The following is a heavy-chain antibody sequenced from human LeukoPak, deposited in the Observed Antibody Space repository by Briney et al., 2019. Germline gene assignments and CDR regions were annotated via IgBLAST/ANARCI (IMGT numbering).Heavy chain of an antibody. Sequence: VASVKVSCKASGYTFISYGISWVRQAPGQRLEWMGGIIPIFGTANYAQKFQGRVTTTADESTSTAYMELSSLRSEDTAVYYCARVLDGLSPFDYWGQGTLVTVSS. D-gene: IGHD3/OR15-3a*01. CDR1: GYTFISYG. V-gene: IGHV1-69*13. CDR2: IIPIFGTA. J-gene: IGHJ4*02. CDR3: ARVLDGLSPFDY.